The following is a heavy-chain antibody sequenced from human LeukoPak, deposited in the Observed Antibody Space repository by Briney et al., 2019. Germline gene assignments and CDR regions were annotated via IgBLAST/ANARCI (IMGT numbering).Heavy chain of an antibody. CDR3: ARGLGYDFWSGYYIDY. D-gene: IGHD3-3*01. V-gene: IGHV4-39*01. Sequence: SETLSLTCTVSGGSISSSSYYWGWIRQPPGKGQEWIGSIYYSGSTYYNPSLKSRVTISVDTSKNQFSLKLSSVTAADTAVYYCARGLGYDFWSGYYIDYWGQGTLVTVSS. CDR2: IYYSGST. CDR1: GGSISSSSYY. J-gene: IGHJ4*02.